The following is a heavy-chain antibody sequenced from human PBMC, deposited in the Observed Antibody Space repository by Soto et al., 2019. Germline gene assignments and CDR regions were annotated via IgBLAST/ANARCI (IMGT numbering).Heavy chain of an antibody. J-gene: IGHJ6*02. Sequence: EVQLVESGGGLVKPGGSLRLSCAASGFTFSNAWMSWVRQAPGKGLEWVGRIKSKTDGGTTDYAAPVKGRFTISRDDSKNTLYLQMNSLKTEDTAVYYCTSGFGELMRGYYGMDVWGQGTTVTVSS. CDR3: TSGFGELMRGYYGMDV. V-gene: IGHV3-15*01. CDR2: IKSKTDGGTT. D-gene: IGHD3-10*01. CDR1: GFTFSNAW.